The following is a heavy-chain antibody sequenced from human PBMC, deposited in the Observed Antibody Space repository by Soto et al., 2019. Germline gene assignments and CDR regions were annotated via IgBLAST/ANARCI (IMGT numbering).Heavy chain of an antibody. V-gene: IGHV4-30-4*01. J-gene: IGHJ5*02. CDR3: ARAPNKDSSGYYVLGGLPAVWFDP. Sequence: PSETLSLTCTVSGGSISSGDYYWSWIRQPPGKGLEWIGYIYYSGSTYYNPSLKSRVTISVDTSKNQFSLKLSSVTAADTAVYYCARAPNKDSSGYYVLGGLPAVWFDPWGQGTLVTVSS. CDR2: IYYSGST. D-gene: IGHD3-22*01. CDR1: GGSISSGDYY.